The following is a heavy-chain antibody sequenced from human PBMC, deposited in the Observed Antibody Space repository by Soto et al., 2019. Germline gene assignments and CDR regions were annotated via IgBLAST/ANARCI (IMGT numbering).Heavy chain of an antibody. Sequence: SETLSLTCTVSGDSVTSDSYFWSWIRQPPGKGLEWIGNSYYSGYYSRSTNHNPSLKSRVTVSVDTSKNQFSLKLRSVTTADTAVYFCAREGGESSDGLYYFDSWGQGSLVTVSS. J-gene: IGHJ4*02. D-gene: IGHD3-16*01. CDR1: GDSVTSDSYF. V-gene: IGHV4-61*01. CDR2: SYYSGYYSRST. CDR3: AREGGESSDGLYYFDS.